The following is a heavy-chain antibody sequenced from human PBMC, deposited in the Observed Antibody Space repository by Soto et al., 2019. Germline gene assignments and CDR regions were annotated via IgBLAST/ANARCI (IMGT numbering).Heavy chain of an antibody. CDR3: ARGPSGSYDSLLARNGAYFDY. Sequence: QVQLVQSGAEEKKPGASVKVSCKASGYTFTSYAMHWVRQAPGQRLEWMGWINAGNGNTKYSQKFQGRVTITRDTSASTAYMELSSLRSEDTAVYYCARGPSGSYDSLLARNGAYFDYWGQGTLVTVSS. J-gene: IGHJ4*02. CDR1: GYTFTSYA. V-gene: IGHV1-3*05. D-gene: IGHD1-26*01. CDR2: INAGNGNT.